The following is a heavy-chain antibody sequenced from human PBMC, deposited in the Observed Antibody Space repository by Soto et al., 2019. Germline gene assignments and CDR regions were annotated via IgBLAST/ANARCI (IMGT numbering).Heavy chain of an antibody. J-gene: IGHJ6*02. CDR1: GFTFSSYD. D-gene: IGHD6-13*01. V-gene: IGHV3-13*05. CDR3: ARGGPAASSPYYYYGLDV. Sequence: EVQLVESGGGLVQPGGSLRLSCAASGFTFSSYDMHWVRQATGTGLEWVSAIGTAGDPYYPGSVKGRFTISRENAKNSLYLQMNSLRAGDTAVYYCARGGPAASSPYYYYGLDVWGQGTTVTVSS. CDR2: IGTAGDP.